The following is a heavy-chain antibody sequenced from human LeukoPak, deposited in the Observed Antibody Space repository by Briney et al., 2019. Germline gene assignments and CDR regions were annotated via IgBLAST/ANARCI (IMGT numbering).Heavy chain of an antibody. Sequence: SETLSLTCTVSGGSISTYYWGWIRQPPGKGLEWIGYTYYSGSTNYNPSLKSRVTISVDTSKNQFSLKLASVTAADTAVYYCASRYGSGSYGFDYWGQGTLVSVSS. V-gene: IGHV4-59*01. CDR3: ASRYGSGSYGFDY. CDR1: GGSISTYY. CDR2: TYYSGST. J-gene: IGHJ4*02. D-gene: IGHD3-10*01.